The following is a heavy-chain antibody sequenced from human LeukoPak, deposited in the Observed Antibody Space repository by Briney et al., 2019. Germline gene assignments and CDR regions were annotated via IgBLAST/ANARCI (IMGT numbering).Heavy chain of an antibody. Sequence: GGSLRLSCAASGFTFNSYGMHWVRQAPGKGLEWVAFIRYEGTNKYYADSVKSRFTISRDNSKNTLSLQMNSLRPEDTAVYYCAKDSGLSTTMTRPLVDYWGQGTLVTVSS. D-gene: IGHD1-1*01. J-gene: IGHJ4*02. CDR1: GFTFNSYG. CDR3: AKDSGLSTTMTRPLVDY. CDR2: IRYEGTNK. V-gene: IGHV3-30*02.